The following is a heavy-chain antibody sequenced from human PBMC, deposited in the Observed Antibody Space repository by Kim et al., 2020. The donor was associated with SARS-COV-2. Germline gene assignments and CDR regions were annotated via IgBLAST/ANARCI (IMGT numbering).Heavy chain of an antibody. V-gene: IGHV1-69*04. CDR2: VNPIVDIA. CDR3: ARDRRSNYYYYGMDV. J-gene: IGHJ6*02. CDR1: GGSFTSHS. Sequence: SVKVSCKASGGSFTSHSISWVRQAPGQGLEWMGRVNPIVDIANYARTFQGRVTISADKSTSTAYMELSSLTYEDTAMYYCARDRRSNYYYYGMDVWGHGTMVTVSS. D-gene: IGHD1-26*01.